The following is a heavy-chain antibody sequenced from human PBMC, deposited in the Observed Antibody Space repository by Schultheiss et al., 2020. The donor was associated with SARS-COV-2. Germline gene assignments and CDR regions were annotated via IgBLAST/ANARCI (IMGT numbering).Heavy chain of an antibody. CDR1: GFTFSSYG. Sequence: GESLKISCAASGFTFSSYGMHWVRQAPGKGLEWVAVISYDGSNKYYADSVKGRFTISRDNSKNTLYLQMNSLRAEDTAVYYCANLAVAGHSGFDYWGQGTLVTVYS. CDR3: ANLAVAGHSGFDY. J-gene: IGHJ4*02. V-gene: IGHV3-30*18. CDR2: ISYDGSNK. D-gene: IGHD6-19*01.